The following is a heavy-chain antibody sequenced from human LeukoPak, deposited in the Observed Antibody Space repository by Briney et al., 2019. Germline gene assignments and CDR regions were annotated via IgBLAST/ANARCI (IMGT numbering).Heavy chain of an antibody. CDR1: GGSISSYY. CDR2: IYYSGST. J-gene: IGHJ6*02. D-gene: IGHD5-12*01. CDR3: ARDRAVATTNYYYGMDV. Sequence: PSETLSLTCTVSGGSISSYYWSWIRQPPGKGLEWIGYIYYSGSTNYNPSLKSRVTISVDTSKNQFSLKLSSVTAADTAVYYCARDRAVATTNYYYGMDVWGQGTTVIVSS. V-gene: IGHV4-59*01.